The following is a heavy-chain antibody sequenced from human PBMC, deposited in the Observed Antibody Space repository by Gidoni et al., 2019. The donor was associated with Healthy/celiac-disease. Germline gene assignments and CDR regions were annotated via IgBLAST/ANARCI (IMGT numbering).Heavy chain of an antibody. J-gene: IGHJ6*02. CDR3: ARGGYYGSGTHYYYYGMDV. Sequence: QLQLQESGPGLVKPSETLSLTCPVSGCSFSRSSYYWGWIRQPPGKGLEWIVSIYYSGSTYYNPSLKSRVNISVDTSKNQFSLKLSSVTAADTAVYYCARGGYYGSGTHYYYYGMDVWGQGTTVTVSS. V-gene: IGHV4-39*01. CDR1: GCSFSRSSYY. CDR2: IYYSGST. D-gene: IGHD3-10*01.